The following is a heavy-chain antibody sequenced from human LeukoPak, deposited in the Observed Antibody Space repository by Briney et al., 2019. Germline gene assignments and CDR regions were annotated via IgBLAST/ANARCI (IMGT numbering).Heavy chain of an antibody. CDR3: ARGRPYSSGWYGFDY. J-gene: IGHJ4*02. D-gene: IGHD6-19*01. CDR1: GFTFSSYW. CDR2: IWYDGSNK. V-gene: IGHV3-33*08. Sequence: GGSLRLSCAASGFTFSSYWMSWVRQAPGKGLEWVAVIWYDGSNKYYADSVKGRFTISRDNSKNTLYLQMNSLRAEDTAVYYCARGRPYSSGWYGFDYWGQGTLVTVSS.